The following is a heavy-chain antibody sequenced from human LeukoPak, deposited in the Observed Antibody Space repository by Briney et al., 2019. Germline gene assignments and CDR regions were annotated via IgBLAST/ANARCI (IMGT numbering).Heavy chain of an antibody. V-gene: IGHV6-1*01. D-gene: IGHD1-7*01. J-gene: IGHJ5*02. CDR3: ALGFWNFRNWFDP. CDR2: TYYRSKWYN. Sequence: SSQTLSLTCAISGDNVSSNSAARNWIRQSPSRGLEWLGRTYYRSKWYNDYAVSVKSRIMINPDTSKNQFSLQLNSVTPDDTAVYYCALGFWNFRNWFDPWGPGTLVTVSS. CDR1: GDNVSSNSAA.